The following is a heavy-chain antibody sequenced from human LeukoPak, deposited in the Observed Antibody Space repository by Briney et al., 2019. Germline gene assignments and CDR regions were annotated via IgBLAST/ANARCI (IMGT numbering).Heavy chain of an antibody. CDR2: IYYSGST. V-gene: IGHV4-59*01. D-gene: IGHD3-22*01. CDR3: ARGGYYDSSGYDIDY. J-gene: IGHJ4*02. Sequence: SETLSLTRTVSGGSISSYYWSWIRQPPGKGLEWIGYIYYSGSTNYNHPLKSRVTISVDTSKNQFSLKLSSVTAADTAVYYCARGGYYDSSGYDIDYWGQGTLVTVSS. CDR1: GGSISSYY.